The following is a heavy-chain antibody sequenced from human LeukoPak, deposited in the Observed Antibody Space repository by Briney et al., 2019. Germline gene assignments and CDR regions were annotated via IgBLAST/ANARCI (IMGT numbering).Heavy chain of an antibody. CDR3: VRDLGGRSGH. CDR2: INEDGSTT. V-gene: IGHV3-74*01. D-gene: IGHD1-26*01. J-gene: IGHJ4*02. CDR1: GFTFSSNW. Sequence: QTGGSLRLSCAASGFTFSSNWMHWVRQAPGKGLVWVSRINEDGSTTNYADSVKGRSTIFRDNAKNTLYLQMNSLRAGDTAVYYCVRDLGGRSGHWGQGTLVTVSS.